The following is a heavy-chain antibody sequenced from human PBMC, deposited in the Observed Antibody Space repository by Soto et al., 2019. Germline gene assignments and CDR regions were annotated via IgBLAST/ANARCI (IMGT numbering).Heavy chain of an antibody. J-gene: IGHJ3*02. CDR3: ARTRRGRSIAAPPPSHLDAFDI. V-gene: IGHV5-51*01. CDR2: IYPGDSDT. CDR1: GYSFTSYW. Sequence: PGESLKISCKGSGYSFTSYWIGWVRQMPGKGLEWMGIIYPGDSDTRYSPSFQGQVTISADKSISTAYLQWSSLKASDTAMYYCARTRRGRSIAAPPPSHLDAFDIWGQGTMVTVSS. D-gene: IGHD6-6*01.